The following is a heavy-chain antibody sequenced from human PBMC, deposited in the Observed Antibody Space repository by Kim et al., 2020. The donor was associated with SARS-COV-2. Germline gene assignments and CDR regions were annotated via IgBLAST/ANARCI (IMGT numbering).Heavy chain of an antibody. CDR2: INAGNGNT. D-gene: IGHD2-2*01. V-gene: IGHV1-3*01. CDR3: ARRRFPGYCSSTSCYAGLDWFDP. J-gene: IGHJ5*02. CDR1: GYTFTSYA. Sequence: ASVKVSCKASGYTFTSYAMHWVRQAPGQRLEWMGWINAGNGNTKYSQKFQGRVTITRDTSASTAYMELSSLRSEDTAVYYCARRRFPGYCSSTSCYAGLDWFDPWGQGTLVTVSS.